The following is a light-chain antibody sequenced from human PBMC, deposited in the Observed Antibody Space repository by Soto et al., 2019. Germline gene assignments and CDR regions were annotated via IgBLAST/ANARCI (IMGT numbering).Light chain of an antibody. CDR1: QSVSSSY. J-gene: IGKJ3*01. V-gene: IGKV3-20*01. CDR2: GAS. Sequence: EIVVPQYPSTLSLSPGERDTLSCRASQSVSSSYLAWYQQNPGQAPRLLIYGASSRATGIPGRFSGSGSGTDFTLTISRLEPEYFGVYYGQQYGRSPFTFRPGTKVDIK. CDR3: QQYGRSPFT.